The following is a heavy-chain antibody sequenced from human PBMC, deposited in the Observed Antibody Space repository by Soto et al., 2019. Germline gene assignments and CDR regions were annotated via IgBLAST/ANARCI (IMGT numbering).Heavy chain of an antibody. CDR3: AKGAPPFDD. CDR2: SRNKVIGYTT. J-gene: IGHJ4*02. Sequence: EVQLVQSGGGLVQPGGSLRLSCAASGLTLSDHYMDWVRQTPGKGLEWIGRSRNKVIGYTTEYAASVKGRFTISRDDSKNSPDLQMDSLRTDDPAVYYCAKGAPPFDDWGQGTLVTVSS. CDR1: GLTLSDHY. D-gene: IGHD3-16*01. V-gene: IGHV3-72*01.